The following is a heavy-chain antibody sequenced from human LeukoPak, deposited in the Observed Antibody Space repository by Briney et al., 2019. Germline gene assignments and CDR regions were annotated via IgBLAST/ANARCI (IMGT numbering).Heavy chain of an antibody. CDR2: IIPIFGTA. J-gene: IGHJ6*03. V-gene: IGHV1-69*06. D-gene: IGHD3-10*01. CDR3: ARGGSGSRHLGGPAIYYYMDV. Sequence: GASVKVSCKASGGTFSSYAISWVRQAPGQGLEWMGGIIPIFGTANYAQKFQGRVTITADKSTSTAYMELSSLRSEDTAVYYCARGGSGSRHLGGPAIYYYMDVWGKGTTVTVSS. CDR1: GGTFSSYA.